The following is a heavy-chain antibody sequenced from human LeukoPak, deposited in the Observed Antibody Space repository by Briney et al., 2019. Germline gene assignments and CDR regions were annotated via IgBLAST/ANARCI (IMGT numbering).Heavy chain of an antibody. J-gene: IGHJ4*02. CDR3: ARGGYSFDY. V-gene: IGHV3-7*01. CDR2: LHADGVEQ. Sequence: PGGSLRLSCAASGFTFSSYAMHWVRQAPGKGLEWVARLHADGVEQNYVDSVTGRFTMSRDNAKNPLDLQMNSLRVEDTAVYYCARGGYSFDYLGQGTLVAVSS. D-gene: IGHD5-18*01. CDR1: GFTFSSYA.